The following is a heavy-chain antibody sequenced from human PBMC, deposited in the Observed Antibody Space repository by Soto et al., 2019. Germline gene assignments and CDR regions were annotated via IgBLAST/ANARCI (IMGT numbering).Heavy chain of an antibody. Sequence: QVQLQQWGAGLLKPSETLSLTCAVSGGSFSDFYWTWIRQLPGKGLEWIGEINHIGYTNYNPSLASRAAISVDPSKNQFSLHLRSVTAADTAVYYGGPRGAVAPRGYWGQGTLVTVSS. J-gene: IGHJ4*02. CDR2: INHIGYT. CDR3: GPRGAVAPRGY. CDR1: GGSFSDFY. V-gene: IGHV4-34*02. D-gene: IGHD2-15*01.